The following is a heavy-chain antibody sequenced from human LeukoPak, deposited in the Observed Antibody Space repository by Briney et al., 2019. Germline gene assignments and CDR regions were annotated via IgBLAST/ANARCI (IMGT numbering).Heavy chain of an antibody. J-gene: IGHJ4*02. CDR1: GFTVNSHY. V-gene: IGHV3-53*01. Sequence: PGGSLRLSCAVSGFTVNSHYMSWVRQAPGKGLEWVSVIYSGGSTYYADSVKGRFTISRDNSKNTLYLQMNTLRAEDTAVYYCARRYSSGWWIDYWGQGTLVTVSS. CDR2: IYSGGST. D-gene: IGHD6-19*01. CDR3: ARRYSSGWWIDY.